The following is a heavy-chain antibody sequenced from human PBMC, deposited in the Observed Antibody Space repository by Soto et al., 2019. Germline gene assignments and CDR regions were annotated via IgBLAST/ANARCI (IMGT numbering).Heavy chain of an antibody. Sequence: EVQLLESGGGLVQPGGSLRLSCAASGFTFSSYAMSWVRQAPGKGLELVSAISGSGGSTYYADSVKGRFTISRDNSKNKLYLQMNSLRAEDTAVYYGGKDMVGATRDFEKGGQGTLVTV. CDR3: GKDMVGATRDFEK. CDR1: GFTFSSYA. J-gene: IGHJ4*02. V-gene: IGHV3-23*01. CDR2: ISGSGGST. D-gene: IGHD1-26*01.